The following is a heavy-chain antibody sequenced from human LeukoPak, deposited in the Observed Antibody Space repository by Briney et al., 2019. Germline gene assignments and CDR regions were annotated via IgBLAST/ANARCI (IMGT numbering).Heavy chain of an antibody. Sequence: ASVKVSCKASGYTFTGYYMHWVRQAPGQGLEWMGWINPNSGGTNYAQKFQGRVTMTRDTSISTAYLQWSSLKASDTAMYYCARGPGGDGSSSWRYFDLWGRGTLVTVSS. D-gene: IGHD6-6*01. V-gene: IGHV1-2*02. CDR2: INPNSGGT. CDR3: ARGPGGDGSSSWRYFDL. J-gene: IGHJ2*01. CDR1: GYTFTGYY.